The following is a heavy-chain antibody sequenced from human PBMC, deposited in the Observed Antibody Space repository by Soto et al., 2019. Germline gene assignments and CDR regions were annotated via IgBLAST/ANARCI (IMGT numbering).Heavy chain of an antibody. CDR3: ARVLKGDYGGTGYMDV. CDR1: GGTFSSYT. V-gene: IGHV1-69*02. D-gene: IGHD4-17*01. Sequence: ASVKVSCKASGGTFSSYTISWVRQAPGQGLEWMGRIIPILGIANYAQKFQGRVTITADKSTSTAYMELSSLRSEDTAVYYCARVLKGDYGGTGYMDVWGKGTTVTVSS. J-gene: IGHJ6*03. CDR2: IIPILGIA.